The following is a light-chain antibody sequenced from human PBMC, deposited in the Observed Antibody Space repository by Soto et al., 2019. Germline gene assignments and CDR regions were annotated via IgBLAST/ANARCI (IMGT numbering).Light chain of an antibody. Sequence: QAVLTQPASVSGSPGQSITISCTGTSSDIGGYNYVSWYQQHPGKAPKLLIYDNNDRPTGVPDRFSGSKSGTSASLAITGLQAEVEADYYCQSYDSSLSAWVFGGGTKLTVL. V-gene: IGLV2-14*03. J-gene: IGLJ3*02. CDR2: DNN. CDR3: QSYDSSLSAWV. CDR1: SSDIGGYNY.